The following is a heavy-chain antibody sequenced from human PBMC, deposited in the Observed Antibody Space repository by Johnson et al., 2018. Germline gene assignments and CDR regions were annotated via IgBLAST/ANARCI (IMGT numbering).Heavy chain of an antibody. CDR1: GSTVSTNY. V-gene: IGHV3-66*02. J-gene: IGHJ1*01. Sequence: EVQLLESGGNLVQPGGSLRLSCAASGSTVSTNYMSRVRQAPGTGLEWASVIYSGGSTYSADSVKGRFTISRDNSKKTLYLQMNSLRAEDTAVYYCAREDISGYYFRHWGQGTLVTVSS. CDR2: IYSGGST. D-gene: IGHD3-22*01. CDR3: AREDISGYYFRH.